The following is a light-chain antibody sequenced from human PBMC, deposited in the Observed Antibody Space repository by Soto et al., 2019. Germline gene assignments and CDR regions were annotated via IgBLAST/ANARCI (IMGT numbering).Light chain of an antibody. CDR1: RSDLGGYNY. V-gene: IGLV2-8*01. CDR3: SSYAGSANWGVV. Sequence: QSALTQPPSASGSPGQSVTISCSGSRSDLGGYNYVSWYQQHPGKAPKLLIYDVDKRPSGVSPRFSGSKSGNTASLTVTGLQAEDEANYYCSSYAGSANWGVVFGGGTKVTVL. CDR2: DVD. J-gene: IGLJ2*01.